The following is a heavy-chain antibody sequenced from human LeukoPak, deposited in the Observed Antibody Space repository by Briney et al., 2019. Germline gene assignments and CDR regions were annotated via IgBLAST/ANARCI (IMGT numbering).Heavy chain of an antibody. D-gene: IGHD6-19*01. CDR3: ARDISGWYSGGYFRMDV. J-gene: IGHJ6*02. CDR2: ISSDESDK. Sequence: GGSLRLSCAASGFTSSNYAMHWVRQAPGKGLEWVAFISSDESDKYYADSVKGRFTISRDNSKNTLYLQMNSLRAEDTAVYYCARDISGWYSGGYFRMDVWGQGTTVTVSS. V-gene: IGHV3-30-3*01. CDR1: GFTSSNYA.